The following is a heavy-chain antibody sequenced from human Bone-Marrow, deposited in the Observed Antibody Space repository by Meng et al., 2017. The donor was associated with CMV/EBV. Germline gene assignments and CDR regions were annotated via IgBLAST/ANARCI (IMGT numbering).Heavy chain of an antibody. CDR3: ARGALGVGYYYDSSGILDY. CDR1: SSGGYY. Sequence: SSGGYYWSWIRQHPGKGLEWIGYIYYSGSTYYNPSLKSRVTISVDTSKNQFSLKLSSVTAADTAVYYCARGALGVGYYYDSSGILDYWGQGTLVTVSS. V-gene: IGHV4-31*02. D-gene: IGHD3-22*01. J-gene: IGHJ4*02. CDR2: IYYSGST.